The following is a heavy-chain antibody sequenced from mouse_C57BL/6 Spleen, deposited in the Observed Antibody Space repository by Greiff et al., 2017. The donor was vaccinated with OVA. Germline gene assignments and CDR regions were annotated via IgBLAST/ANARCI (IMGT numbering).Heavy chain of an antibody. Sequence: EVKLVESGAELVRPGASVKLSCTASGFNIKDDYMHWVKQRPEQGLEWIGWIDPENGDTEYASKFQGKATITADTSSNTAYLQLSSLTSEDTAVYYCTRGNYSYYFDYWGQGTTLTVSS. J-gene: IGHJ2*01. CDR1: GFNIKDDY. CDR2: IDPENGDT. D-gene: IGHD2-1*01. CDR3: TRGNYSYYFDY. V-gene: IGHV14-4*01.